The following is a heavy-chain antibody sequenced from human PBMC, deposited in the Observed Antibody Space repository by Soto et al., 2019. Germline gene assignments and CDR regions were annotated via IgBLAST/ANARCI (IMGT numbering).Heavy chain of an antibody. CDR3: ATEEIPVHNTRGGLDY. V-gene: IGHV1-2*02. J-gene: IGHJ4*02. CDR1: GYIFTGFY. D-gene: IGHD2-21*01. Sequence: QVQLVQSGAEVKGPGAAVRVSCEASGYIFTGFYMHWVRQAPGQGLEWMGWINPYNGDTNYEQKFQGRVTVTRDSSIRTAYMDLSRLRYDVTAIYYCATEEIPVHNTRGGLDYWGQGTLVTVSS. CDR2: INPYNGDT.